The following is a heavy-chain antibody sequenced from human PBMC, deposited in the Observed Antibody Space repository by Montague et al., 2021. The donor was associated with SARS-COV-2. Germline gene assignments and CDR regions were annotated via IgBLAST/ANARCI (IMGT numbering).Heavy chain of an antibody. D-gene: IGHD3-3*01. J-gene: IGHJ4*02. V-gene: IGHV4-39*02. CDR2: IHYIGNT. Sequence: SETLSLTCNVSGASISRSDYYWAWIRQPPGKGLELIGSIHYIGNTYYNPSLESRVTISVDTSENQFSLKLSSVTAADTAVYYCARGYQLRFLEWSSRQSTFDYWGQGTLVTVPS. CDR1: GASISRSDYY. CDR3: ARGYQLRFLEWSSRQSTFDY.